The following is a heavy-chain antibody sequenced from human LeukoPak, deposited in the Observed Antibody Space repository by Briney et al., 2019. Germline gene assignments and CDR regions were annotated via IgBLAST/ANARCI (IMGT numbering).Heavy chain of an antibody. CDR1: GGSISSSY. CDR3: ATNMIYCSGGSCYSDAFDI. J-gene: IGHJ3*02. D-gene: IGHD2-15*01. V-gene: IGHV4-59*01. CDR2: IHYSGST. Sequence: SETLSLTCTVSGGSISSSYWNWIRQPPGRGLEWIGDIHYSGSTNYNPSLKSRVTISVDTSKNQFSLKLSSVTTADTAVYYCATNMIYCSGGSCYSDAFDIWGQGTMVTVSS.